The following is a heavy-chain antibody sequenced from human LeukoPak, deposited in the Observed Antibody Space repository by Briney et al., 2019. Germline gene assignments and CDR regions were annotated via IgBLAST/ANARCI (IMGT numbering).Heavy chain of an antibody. V-gene: IGHV3-74*01. CDR2: IKYDGSST. J-gene: IGHJ4*02. CDR3: AKVGAYSSSSLNFDY. D-gene: IGHD6-6*01. Sequence: GGSLRLSCAASGFTFTSYWMHWVRQIPGKGLVWVSRIKYDGSSTTYADSVKGRFTISRDNAKNTLYLQMNSLRAEDTAVYYCAKVGAYSSSSLNFDYWGQGTLVTVSS. CDR1: GFTFTSYW.